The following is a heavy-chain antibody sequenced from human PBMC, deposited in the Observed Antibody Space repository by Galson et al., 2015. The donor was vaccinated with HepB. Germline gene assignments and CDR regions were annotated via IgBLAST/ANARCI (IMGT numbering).Heavy chain of an antibody. Sequence: ETLSLTCTVSGGSINTYYWGWIRQPPGKGLEWIGYIYYSGSTNYNPSLKSRVTISRDTSKNQFSLKLSSVTAADTAVYYCARGYSGSYSYWGQGTLVTVSS. J-gene: IGHJ4*02. D-gene: IGHD1-26*01. CDR3: ARGYSGSYSY. V-gene: IGHV4-59*01. CDR2: IYYSGST. CDR1: GGSINTYY.